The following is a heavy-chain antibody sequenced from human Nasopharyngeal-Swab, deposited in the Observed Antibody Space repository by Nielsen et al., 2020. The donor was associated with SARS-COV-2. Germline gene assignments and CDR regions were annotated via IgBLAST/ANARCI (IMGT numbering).Heavy chain of an antibody. V-gene: IGHV3-33*01. CDR3: ARGPQLLYSSGRLTKKNAFDI. D-gene: IGHD6-19*01. Sequence: WIRQPPGKGLEWVAVIWYDGSNKYYADSVKGRFTISRDNSKNTLYLQMNSLRAEDTAVYYCARGPQLLYSSGRLTKKNAFDIWGQGTMVTVSS. J-gene: IGHJ3*02. CDR2: IWYDGSNK.